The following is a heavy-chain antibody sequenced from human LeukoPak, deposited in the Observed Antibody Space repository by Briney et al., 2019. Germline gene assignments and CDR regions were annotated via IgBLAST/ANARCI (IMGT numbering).Heavy chain of an antibody. CDR1: GYTFTSYG. Sequence: ASVKVSCKASGYTFTSYGISWVRQAPGQGLEWMGWISAYNGNTNYAQKLQGRVTMTTDTSTSTAYMELRSLRSDDTAVYYCARVGDYQLLPPELDPWGQGTLVTVSS. D-gene: IGHD2-2*01. J-gene: IGHJ5*02. CDR2: ISAYNGNT. V-gene: IGHV1-18*01. CDR3: ARVGDYQLLPPELDP.